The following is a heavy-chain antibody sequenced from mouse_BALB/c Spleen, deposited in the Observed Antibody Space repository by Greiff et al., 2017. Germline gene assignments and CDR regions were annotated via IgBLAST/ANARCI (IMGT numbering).Heavy chain of an antibody. Sequence: QVQLQQSGPGLVAPSQSLSITCTVSGFSLTGYGVNWVRQPPGKGLEWLGMIWGDGSTDYNSALKSRLSISKDNSKSQVFLKMNSLQTDDTARYYCARDRHGYYRYFDVWGAGTTVTVSS. D-gene: IGHD2-2*01. CDR2: IWGDGST. J-gene: IGHJ1*01. CDR1: GFSLTGYG. CDR3: ARDRHGYYRYFDV. V-gene: IGHV2-6-7*01.